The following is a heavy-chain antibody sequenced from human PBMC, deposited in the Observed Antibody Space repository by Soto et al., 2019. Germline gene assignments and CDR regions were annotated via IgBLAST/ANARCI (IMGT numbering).Heavy chain of an antibody. V-gene: IGHV4-34*01. CDR2: INHSGST. Sequence: QVQLQQWGAGLLKPSETLSLTCAVYGGSFSGYYWGWIRQPPGKGLEWIGEINHSGSTNYNASLKSRVTISVDTSKNQFSLKLSSVTAADTAVYYCARVRPDDYGDYVSDPWGQGTLVTVSS. CDR3: ARVRPDDYGDYVSDP. D-gene: IGHD4-17*01. J-gene: IGHJ5*02. CDR1: GGSFSGYY.